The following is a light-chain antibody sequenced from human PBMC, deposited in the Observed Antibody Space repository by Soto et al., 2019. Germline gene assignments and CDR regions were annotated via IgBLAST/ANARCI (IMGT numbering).Light chain of an antibody. CDR2: QAS. CDR3: QQYKTYCT. CDR1: QRIDSW. J-gene: IGKJ4*01. V-gene: IGKV1-5*03. Sequence: DIQMTQSPSTLSASVGDRVTITCRASQRIDSWLAWYQQKPVKAPNHLIYQASNLENGVPLRFSGSGSGTEFTLTSSSLQPDDFATYYCQQYKTYCTFGGGTKVEIK.